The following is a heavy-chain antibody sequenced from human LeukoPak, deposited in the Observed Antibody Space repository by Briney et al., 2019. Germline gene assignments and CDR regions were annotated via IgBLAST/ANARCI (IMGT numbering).Heavy chain of an antibody. CDR3: ARRLDAFDI. V-gene: IGHV4-39*01. CDR1: GGSISSSSYY. CDR2: IYYSGST. Sequence: SETLSLTCTVSGGSISSSSYYWGWIRQPPGKGLEWIGSIYYSGSTYYNPSLKSRVTISVDTSKNQFSLRLSSVTAADTAVYYCARRLDAFDIWGQGTMVTVSS. J-gene: IGHJ3*02. D-gene: IGHD3-22*01.